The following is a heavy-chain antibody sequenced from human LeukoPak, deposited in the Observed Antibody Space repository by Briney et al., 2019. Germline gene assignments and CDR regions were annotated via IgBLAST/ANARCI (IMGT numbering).Heavy chain of an antibody. CDR1: GYTFTYYY. V-gene: IGHV1-2*02. J-gene: IGHJ4*02. CDR3: ARDNAYQLLYGYFDY. CDR2: INPNSGDT. Sequence: ASVKVSCKASGYTFTYYYMHWVRQAPGQGLEWMGWINPNSGDTNYAQKFQGRVTMTRDTSISTAYMELSRLRSDDTAVYYCARDNAYQLLYGYFDYWSQGTLVTVSS. D-gene: IGHD2-2*02.